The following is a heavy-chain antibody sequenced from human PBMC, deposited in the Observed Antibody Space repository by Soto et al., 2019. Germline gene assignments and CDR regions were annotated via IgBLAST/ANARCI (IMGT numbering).Heavy chain of an antibody. CDR3: ARHMEQQLATYYFDY. V-gene: IGHV4-39*01. CDR2: IYYSGST. Sequence: TSETLSLTCTVSGGSISSSSYYWGWIRQPPGKGLEWIGSIYYSGSTYYNSSLKSRVTISVDTSKNQFSLKLSSVTAADTAVYYCARHMEQQLATYYFDYWGQGTLVTVSS. J-gene: IGHJ4*02. CDR1: GGSISSSSYY. D-gene: IGHD6-13*01.